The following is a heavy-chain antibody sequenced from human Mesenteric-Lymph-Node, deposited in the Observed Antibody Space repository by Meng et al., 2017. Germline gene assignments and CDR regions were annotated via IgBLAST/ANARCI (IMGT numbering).Heavy chain of an antibody. V-gene: IGHV3-21*01. CDR3: ARDALNFLEWVNYYYGMDV. J-gene: IGHJ6*02. CDR2: ISSSSSYI. CDR1: GFTFSSYS. D-gene: IGHD3-3*01. Sequence: GESLKISCAASGFTFSSYSMNWVRQAPGKGLEWVSYISSSSSYIYYADSVKGRFTISRDNAKNSLYLQMNGLRAEDTAVYYCARDALNFLEWVNYYYGMDVWGQGTTVTVSS.